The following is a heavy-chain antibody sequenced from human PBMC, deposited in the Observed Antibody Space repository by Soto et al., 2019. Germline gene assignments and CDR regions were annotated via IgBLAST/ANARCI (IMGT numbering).Heavy chain of an antibody. Sequence: QVQLQESGPGLVKPSQTLSLTCNVSGESISSGGYYWSWIRHHPGKGLEWIGYIYDSESAYYNPSLKSRVTISMDTPKTHFAMRLSSVTGADTAVYYCARASSSSSAADYWGQGTLVTVSS. CDR1: GESISSGGYY. D-gene: IGHD6-6*01. V-gene: IGHV4-31*03. CDR2: IYDSESA. CDR3: ARASSSSSAADY. J-gene: IGHJ4*02.